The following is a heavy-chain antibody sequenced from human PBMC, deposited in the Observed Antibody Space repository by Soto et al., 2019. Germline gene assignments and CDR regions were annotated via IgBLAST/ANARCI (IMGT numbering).Heavy chain of an antibody. CDR2: MSGSGRRT. CDR1: GFTFSSYA. J-gene: IGHJ4*02. V-gene: IGHV3-23*01. Sequence: DVHLLESGGGLVQPGGSLRLSCAASGFTFSSYAMSWVRQAPGKGLELVSGMSGSGRRTYYADSVKGWFTISRDNSKNTLYLQMNSLRIEDTAVFYCAKRDYYDSSGYAPLFASWGQGTLVAVSS. CDR3: AKRDYYDSSGYAPLFAS. D-gene: IGHD3-22*01.